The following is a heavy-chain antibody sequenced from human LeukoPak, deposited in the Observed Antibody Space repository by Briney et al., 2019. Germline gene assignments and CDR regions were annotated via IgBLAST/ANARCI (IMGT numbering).Heavy chain of an antibody. J-gene: IGHJ4*02. D-gene: IGHD6-13*01. Sequence: GGSLRLSCAASGFTFSSYEMNWVRQAPGKGLEWVSYISSNCSTIYYADSVKGRFTISRDNAKNSLYLHMNCLRAEHTAVYYCGKDAGIAAGPDYWGQGTLVTVSS. V-gene: IGHV3-48*03. CDR2: ISSNCSTI. CDR3: GKDAGIAAGPDY. CDR1: GFTFSSYE.